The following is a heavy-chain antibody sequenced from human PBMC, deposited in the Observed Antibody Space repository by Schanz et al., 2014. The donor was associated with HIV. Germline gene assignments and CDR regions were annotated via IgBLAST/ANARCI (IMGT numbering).Heavy chain of an antibody. J-gene: IGHJ2*01. D-gene: IGHD3-10*01. CDR1: GFTFDEYP. V-gene: IGHV3-9*01. Sequence: EVQLVESGGGLVQPGRSLRLSCAASGFTFDEYPMHWVRQAPGKGLEWVSGISWNNLNLAYADSVKGRFTISRDNAKNSLYLQMNSLRAEDTALYFCAKSEGSLWFGELPSGFDLWGRGIVVTVSS. CDR2: ISWNNLNL. CDR3: AKSEGSLWFGELPSGFDL.